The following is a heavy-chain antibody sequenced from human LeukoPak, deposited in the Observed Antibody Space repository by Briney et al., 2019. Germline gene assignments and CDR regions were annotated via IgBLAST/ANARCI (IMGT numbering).Heavy chain of an antibody. CDR1: GGSISSSSYY. J-gene: IGHJ3*02. CDR2: IYYSGST. D-gene: IGHD3-16*02. V-gene: IGHV4-31*03. Sequence: SETLSLTCTVSGGSISSSSYYWSWIRQHPGKGLEWIGYIYYSGSTYYNPSLKSRVTISVDTSKNQFSLKLSSVTAADTAVYYCARVKGPFGGVIDGWFDIWGQGTMVTVSS. CDR3: ARVKGPFGGVIDGWFDI.